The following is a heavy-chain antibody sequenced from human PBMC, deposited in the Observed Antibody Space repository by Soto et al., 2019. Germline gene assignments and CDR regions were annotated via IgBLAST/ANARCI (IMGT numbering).Heavy chain of an antibody. CDR2: FDPEDGET. CDR3: ATVGSSSWYYYGMDV. D-gene: IGHD6-13*01. CDR1: GYALTELS. Sequence: ASVKVSCKVSGYALTELSMHWVRQAPGKGLEWMGGFDPEDGETIYAQKFQGRVTMTEDTSTDTAYMELSSLRSEDTAVYYCATVGSSSWYYYGMDVWGQGTTVTVSS. J-gene: IGHJ6*02. V-gene: IGHV1-24*01.